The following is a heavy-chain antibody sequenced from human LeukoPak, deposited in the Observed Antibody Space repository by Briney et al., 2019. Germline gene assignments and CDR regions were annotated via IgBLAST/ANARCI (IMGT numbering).Heavy chain of an antibody. CDR2: ISSSSSYI. CDR1: GFTFSSYS. CDR3: ARPQLEMGAFDI. J-gene: IGHJ3*02. D-gene: IGHD5-24*01. Sequence: GGSLRLSCAASGFTFSSYSMNWVRQAPGKGLEWVSSISSSSSYIYYADSVKGRFTISRDNAKNSLYLQMNSLRAEDTAVYYCARPQLEMGAFDIWGQGTMVTVSS. V-gene: IGHV3-21*01.